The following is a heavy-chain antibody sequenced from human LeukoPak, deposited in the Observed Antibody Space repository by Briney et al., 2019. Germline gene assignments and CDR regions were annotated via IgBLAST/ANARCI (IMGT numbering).Heavy chain of an antibody. CDR3: ARENGYCSSTSCSGNWFDP. CDR1: GFTFSNFA. Sequence: GGSLRLSCAASGFTFSNFAMHWVRQAPGKGLEWVAVIWNDGSHEYYADSVKGRFTISRDNSKNTLFLQMNSLRAEDTALYYCARENGYCSSTSCSGNWFDPWGQGTLVTVSS. V-gene: IGHV3-33*08. J-gene: IGHJ5*02. D-gene: IGHD2-2*01. CDR2: IWNDGSHE.